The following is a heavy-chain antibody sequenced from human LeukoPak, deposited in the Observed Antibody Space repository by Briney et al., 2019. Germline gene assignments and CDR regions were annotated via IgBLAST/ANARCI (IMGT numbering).Heavy chain of an antibody. Sequence: ASVKVSCKASGYTFTGYYMHWVRQAPGQGLEWMGWINPNSGGTNYAQKFQGTVTMTSDMSISTAYIELSMQISDDTAVYYCARESADYYDSSGYPNWFDPWGQGTLVTVSS. J-gene: IGHJ5*02. CDR3: ARESADYYDSSGYPNWFDP. V-gene: IGHV1-2*02. CDR1: GYTFTGYY. CDR2: INPNSGGT. D-gene: IGHD3-22*01.